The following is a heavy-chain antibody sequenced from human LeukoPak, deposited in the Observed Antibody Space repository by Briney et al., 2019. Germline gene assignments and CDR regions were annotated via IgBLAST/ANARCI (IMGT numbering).Heavy chain of an antibody. V-gene: IGHV3-23*01. J-gene: IGHJ4*02. D-gene: IGHD2-15*01. CDR2: IGGRTDTT. Sequence: GGSLRLSCAASGFTFSIYAMSWVRQAPGKGLGWVSAIGGRTDTTYYADSVKGRFTISRDNSKNTLFLQMNSLRAEDTAVYYCATEGGPPIERYWGQETLVTVSS. CDR3: ATEGGPPIERY. CDR1: GFTFSIYA.